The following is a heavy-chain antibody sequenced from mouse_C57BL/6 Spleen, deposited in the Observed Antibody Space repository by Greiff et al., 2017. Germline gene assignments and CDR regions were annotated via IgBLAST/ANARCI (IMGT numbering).Heavy chain of an antibody. Sequence: VQLQQPGTELVKPGASVKLSCKASGYTFTSYGMHWVKQRPGQGLEWIGNINPSNGGTNYNEKFKSKATLTVDKSSSTAYMQLSSRTSEDSAVYYCARSFYYGDAMDYWGQGTSITVSS. V-gene: IGHV1-53*01. CDR2: INPSNGGT. D-gene: IGHD1-1*01. CDR3: ARSFYYGDAMDY. CDR1: GYTFTSYG. J-gene: IGHJ4*01.